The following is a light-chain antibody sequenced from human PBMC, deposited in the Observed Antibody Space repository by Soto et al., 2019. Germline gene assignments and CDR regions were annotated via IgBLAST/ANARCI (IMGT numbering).Light chain of an antibody. V-gene: IGKV3-20*01. CDR1: QSVSSSY. J-gene: IGKJ1*01. CDR2: GAS. Sequence: EIVLTQSPGTLSLSPGERATLSCRASQSVSSSYLAWYQQKPGQAPRLLIYGASSRATGIPDRLSGSGYGTDFTLTISRREAEDFAVYYCQQYGSSGWTFGHGTKVEIK. CDR3: QQYGSSGWT.